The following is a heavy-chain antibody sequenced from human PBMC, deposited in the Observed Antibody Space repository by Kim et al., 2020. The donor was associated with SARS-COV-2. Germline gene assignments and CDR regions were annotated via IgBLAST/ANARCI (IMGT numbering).Heavy chain of an antibody. CDR2: ISSSSSYI. V-gene: IGHV3-21*01. CDR3: ARGVPAARYDGNYYYYGMDV. Sequence: GGSLRLSCAASGFTFSSYSMNWVRQAPGKGLEWVSSISSSSSYIYYADSVKGRFTISRDNAKNSLYLQMNSLRAEDTAVYYCARGVPAARYDGNYYYYGMDVWGQGTTVTVSS. D-gene: IGHD2-2*01. CDR1: GFTFSSYS. J-gene: IGHJ6*02.